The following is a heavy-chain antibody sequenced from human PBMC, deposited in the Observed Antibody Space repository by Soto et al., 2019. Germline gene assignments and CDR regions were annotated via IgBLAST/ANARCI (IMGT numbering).Heavy chain of an antibody. D-gene: IGHD3-3*02. CDR1: GDTFSSFS. Sequence: QVQLVQSGAEVKKPGSSVKVSCKASGDTFSSFSISWVRQAPGQGLEWMGGIIPIFRTPNYAQKFQGRVTFTADEFTSTAYMELSSLRSEDTAVYYCARDKDREQLGGNYYYALDVSGQGTTVIVSS. CDR2: IIPIFRTP. V-gene: IGHV1-69*12. J-gene: IGHJ6*02. CDR3: ARDKDREQLGGNYYYALDV.